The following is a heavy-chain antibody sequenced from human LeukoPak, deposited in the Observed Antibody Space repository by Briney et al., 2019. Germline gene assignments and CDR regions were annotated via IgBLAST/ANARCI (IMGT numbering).Heavy chain of an antibody. D-gene: IGHD3-10*01. Sequence: SVKVSCKASGGTFSSYAISWVRQAPGQGLEWMGGIIPIFGTANYAQKFQGRVTITTDESTSTAYMELSSLRSEDAAVYYCASMVRGVIITGDWFDPWGQGTLVTVSS. V-gene: IGHV1-69*05. CDR2: IIPIFGTA. CDR1: GGTFSSYA. CDR3: ASMVRGVIITGDWFDP. J-gene: IGHJ5*02.